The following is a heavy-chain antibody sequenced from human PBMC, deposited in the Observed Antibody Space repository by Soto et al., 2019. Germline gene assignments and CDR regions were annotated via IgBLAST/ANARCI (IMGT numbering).Heavy chain of an antibody. CDR1: GYTFTNYG. J-gene: IGHJ5*02. Sequence: SVNVSCRASGYTFTNYGITWVRLAPGQGLEGRGWISAYNGNTNYARKIQGKVLMTTETSKSKAHMELRSMSVYATAVYYCDRDFWDHDSWSAYVGFDPWGQGTLVTVSS. CDR2: ISAYNGNT. V-gene: IGHV1-18*01. CDR3: DRDFWDHDSWSAYVGFDP. D-gene: IGHD3-3*01.